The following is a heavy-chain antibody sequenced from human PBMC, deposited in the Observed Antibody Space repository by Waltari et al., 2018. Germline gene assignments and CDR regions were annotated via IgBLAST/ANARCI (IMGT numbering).Heavy chain of an antibody. Sequence: QVQLVQSGAEVKKPGASVKVSCKASGYTFTSYAMHWVRQAPGQRLEWMGWINAGNGNTKYSQKFQGRVTITRDTSASTAYMELSSLRSEDTAVYYCARASSIAVAGTPIDYWGQGTLVTVSS. CDR3: ARASSIAVAGTPIDY. D-gene: IGHD6-19*01. CDR2: INAGNGNT. J-gene: IGHJ4*02. V-gene: IGHV1-3*01. CDR1: GYTFTSYA.